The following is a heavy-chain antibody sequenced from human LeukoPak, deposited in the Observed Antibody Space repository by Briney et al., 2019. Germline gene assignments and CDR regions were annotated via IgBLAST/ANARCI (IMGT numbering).Heavy chain of an antibody. CDR1: GYTFTGYY. D-gene: IGHD6-6*01. CDR2: INPNSGGT. V-gene: IGHV1-2*02. Sequence: GASVKVSCKASGYTFTGYYMHWVRQAPGQGPEWMGWINPNSGGTNYAQKFQGRVTMTRDTSISTAYMELSRLRSDDTAVYYCARLVVIAARPYLIDYWGQGTLVTVSS. CDR3: ARLVVIAARPYLIDY. J-gene: IGHJ4*02.